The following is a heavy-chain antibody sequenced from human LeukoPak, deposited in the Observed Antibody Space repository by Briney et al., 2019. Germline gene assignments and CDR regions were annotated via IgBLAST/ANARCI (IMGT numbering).Heavy chain of an antibody. CDR1: GFTFSTYW. J-gene: IGHJ4*02. CDR2: IKQDGSEK. V-gene: IGHV3-7*01. CDR3: ARDFRFLDDY. D-gene: IGHD3-3*01. Sequence: PGGSLRISCAASGFTFSTYWMTWVRQAPGEGLEWVANIKQDGSEKYYVDSVKGRFTISRDNAKNSLYLQMNSLRAEDTAMYYCARDFRFLDDYWGQGTLATVSS.